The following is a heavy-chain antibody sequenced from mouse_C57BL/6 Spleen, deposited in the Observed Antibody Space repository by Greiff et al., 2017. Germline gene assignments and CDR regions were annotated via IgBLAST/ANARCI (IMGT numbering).Heavy chain of an antibody. J-gene: IGHJ2*01. CDR1: GFTFSSYA. V-gene: IGHV5-4*03. D-gene: IGHD1-1*01. CDR2: ISDGGSYT. CDR3: ARVYGSSYFDY. Sequence: NLVESGGGLVKPGGSLKLSCAASGFTFSSYAMSWVRQTPEKRLEWVATISDGGSYTYYPDNVKGRFTISRDNAKNNLYLQMSHLKSEDTAMYYCARVYGSSYFDYWGQGTTLTVSS.